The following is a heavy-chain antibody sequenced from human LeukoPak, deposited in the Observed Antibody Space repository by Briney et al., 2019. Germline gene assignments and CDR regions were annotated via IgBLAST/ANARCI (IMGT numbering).Heavy chain of an antibody. CDR2: IYSGGST. CDR3: ARDCGGDCSDAFDI. CDR1: GFTFSSLA. D-gene: IGHD2-21*02. Sequence: GGSLRLSCAASGFTFSSLAMTWVRQGPGKGLEWVSVIYSGGSTYYADSVMGRFTISRDNSKNTLYLQMNSLRAEDTAVYYCARDCGGDCSDAFDIWGQGTMVTVSS. J-gene: IGHJ3*02. V-gene: IGHV3-53*01.